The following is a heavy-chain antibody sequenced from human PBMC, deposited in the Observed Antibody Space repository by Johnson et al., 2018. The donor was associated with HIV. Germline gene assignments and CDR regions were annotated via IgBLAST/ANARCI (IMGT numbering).Heavy chain of an antibody. J-gene: IGHJ3*02. Sequence: VQLVESGGGLVQPGGSLRLSCAASGFTFSSYAMSWVRQAPGKGLEWVSAIRGSGGSTYYADSVKGRFTISRDNAKNTLYLQMNSLRAEDTAVYYCARVRGGRENAVDIWGQGTMVTVSS. CDR2: IRGSGGST. V-gene: IGHV3-23*04. CDR1: GFTFSSYA. CDR3: ARVRGGRENAVDI. D-gene: IGHD1-26*01.